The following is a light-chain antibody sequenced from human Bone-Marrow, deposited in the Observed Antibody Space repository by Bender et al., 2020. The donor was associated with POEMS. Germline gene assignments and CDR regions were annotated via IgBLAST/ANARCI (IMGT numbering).Light chain of an antibody. CDR1: SSKFGSYP. J-gene: IGLJ3*02. CDR2: NNS. V-gene: IGLV1-44*01. Sequence: QSVLTQPPSASGTPGQRFPISCFGSSSKFGSYPVNWYQQLPGAAPKLVTFNNSQRPSGVPDRFSGSNSATSASLAISGLLSDDEADFYCATWDDSLNGWVFGGGTKLTVL. CDR3: ATWDDSLNGWV.